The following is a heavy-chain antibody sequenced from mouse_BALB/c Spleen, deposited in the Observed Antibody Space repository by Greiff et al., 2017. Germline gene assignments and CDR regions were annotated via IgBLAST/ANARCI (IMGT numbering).Heavy chain of an antibody. V-gene: IGHV3-2*02. Sequence: EVKLVESGPGLVKPSQSLSLTCTVTGYSITSDYAWNWIRQFPGNKLEWMGYISYSGSTSYNPSLKSRISITRDTSKNQFFLQLNSVTTEDTATYYCARDYYRYDTGAWFAYWGQGTLVTVSA. J-gene: IGHJ3*01. D-gene: IGHD2-14*01. CDR1: GYSITSDYA. CDR2: ISYSGST. CDR3: ARDYYRYDTGAWFAY.